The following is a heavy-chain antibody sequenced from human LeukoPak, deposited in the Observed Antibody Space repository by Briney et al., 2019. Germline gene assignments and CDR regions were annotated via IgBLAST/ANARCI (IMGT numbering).Heavy chain of an antibody. CDR2: INPGGTT. CDR3: ARAKSTASTYFDS. V-gene: IGHV4-34*01. D-gene: IGHD5/OR15-5a*01. CDR1: GGSFSGYY. Sequence: KTSETLSLTCAVHGGSFSGYYWAWIRQPPGKGLEWIGEINPGGTTNYHPSLKRRVTISADTSKSQFSLELRSVTAADTAVFYCARAKSTASTYFDSWGQGSLVTVSS. J-gene: IGHJ4*02.